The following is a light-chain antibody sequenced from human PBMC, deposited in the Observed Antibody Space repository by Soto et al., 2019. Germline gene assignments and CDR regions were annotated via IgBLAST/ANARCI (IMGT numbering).Light chain of an antibody. V-gene: IGKV1-5*03. CDR1: QSIDTW. J-gene: IGKJ2*01. Sequence: DIQMTQSPSTLSASVGDRVTFTCRASQSIDTWLAWYQQKPGKASNLLVYKASTLESGVPSRFSGSGFGTEFTLTISSLQPDDFATYYCQQYNSFPYTFGQGTRLEIK. CDR3: QQYNSFPYT. CDR2: KAS.